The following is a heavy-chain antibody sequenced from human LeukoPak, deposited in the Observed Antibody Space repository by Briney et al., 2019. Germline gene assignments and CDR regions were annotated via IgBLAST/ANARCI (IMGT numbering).Heavy chain of an antibody. J-gene: IGHJ2*01. V-gene: IGHV1-8*03. Sequence: ASVEVSCKTSGYTFTAHDIFWVRQAAGQGLEWMGWMNPKSGSTAYAQKVQGRVTFTRNTSITTAYLDLTNLRYEDTAMYYCARGRQMSINWYFDLWGRGTQVTVAS. D-gene: IGHD3-10*01. CDR2: MNPKSGST. CDR3: ARGRQMSINWYFDL. CDR1: GYTFTAHD.